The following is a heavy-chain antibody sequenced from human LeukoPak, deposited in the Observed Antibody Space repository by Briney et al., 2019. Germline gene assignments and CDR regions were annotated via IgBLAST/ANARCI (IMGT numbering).Heavy chain of an antibody. CDR2: ISSSTGYI. CDR3: ASRLLGNAFDI. CDR1: GFTFSGYT. D-gene: IGHD2-8*02. V-gene: IGHV3-21*01. Sequence: GGSLRLSCAASGFTFSGYTMNWVRQAPGKGLEWVSSISSSTGYIYYADSVKGRFTISRDNAKNSLYLQMNSLRAEDTTVYYCASRLLGNAFDIWGQGTMVTVSS. J-gene: IGHJ3*02.